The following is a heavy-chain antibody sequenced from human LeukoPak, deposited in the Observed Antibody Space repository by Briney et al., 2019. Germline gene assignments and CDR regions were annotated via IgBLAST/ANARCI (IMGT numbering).Heavy chain of an antibody. CDR3: ARLMDDSSGYFPDAFDI. Sequence: GGSLRLSCAASGFTVSRNYMSWVRQAPGKGLVWVSIIYSGGSTYYADSVKGRFTISRDISKNTLYPQMNSLRAEDTAVYYCARLMDDSSGYFPDAFDIWGQGTMVTVSS. CDR1: GFTVSRNY. CDR2: IYSGGST. J-gene: IGHJ3*02. D-gene: IGHD3-22*01. V-gene: IGHV3-66*04.